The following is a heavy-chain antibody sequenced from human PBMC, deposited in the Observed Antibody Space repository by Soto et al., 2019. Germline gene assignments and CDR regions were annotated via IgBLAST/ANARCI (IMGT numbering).Heavy chain of an antibody. V-gene: IGHV3-30*18. D-gene: IGHD3-3*01. CDR2: ISYDGSNK. Sequence: QVQLVESGGGVVQPGRSLRLSCAASGFTFSSYVMHWVRQAPGKGLEWVAVISYDGSNKYYADSVKGRFTISRDNSKNTLYLQMNSLRAEDTAVYYCAKGMGMGLWTISGPRGQGTLVTVSS. J-gene: IGHJ5*02. CDR1: GFTFSSYV. CDR3: AKGMGMGLWTISGP.